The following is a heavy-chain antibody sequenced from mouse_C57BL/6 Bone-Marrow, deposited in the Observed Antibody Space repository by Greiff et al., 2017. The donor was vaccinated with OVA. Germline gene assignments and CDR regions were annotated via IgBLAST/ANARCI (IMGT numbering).Heavy chain of an antibody. CDR1: GYSITSGYY. V-gene: IGHV3-6*01. CDR2: ISYDGSN. Sequence: DVQLQESGPGLVKPSQSLSLTCSVTGYSITSGYYWNWIRQFPGNKLEWMGYISYDGSNNYNPSLKNRISITRDTSKNQFFLKLNSVTTEDTATYYCARVPSYGNYVYWGQGTLVTVSA. D-gene: IGHD2-10*01. CDR3: ARVPSYGNYVY. J-gene: IGHJ3*01.